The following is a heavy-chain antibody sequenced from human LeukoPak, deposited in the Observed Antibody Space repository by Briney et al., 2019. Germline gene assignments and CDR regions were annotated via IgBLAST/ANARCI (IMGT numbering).Heavy chain of an antibody. Sequence: SVKVSCKASGGTFSSYAISWVRQAPGQGLEWMGRIIPILGIANYAQKFQGRVTITADESTSTAYMELSSLRSEDTAVYYCASYEERPSWGQGTLVTVSS. CDR2: IIPILGIA. J-gene: IGHJ5*02. D-gene: IGHD3-16*01. V-gene: IGHV1-69*04. CDR1: GGTFSSYA. CDR3: ASYEERPS.